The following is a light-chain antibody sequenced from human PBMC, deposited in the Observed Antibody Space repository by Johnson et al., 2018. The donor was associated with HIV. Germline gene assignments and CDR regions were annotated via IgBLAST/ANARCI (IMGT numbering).Light chain of an antibody. CDR2: ENN. CDR3: GTWDSSLSRYV. V-gene: IGLV1-51*02. J-gene: IGLJ1*01. Sequence: QSVLTQPPSVSAAPGQKVTISCSVSSSNIGNNYVSWYQQLPGTAPKLLIYENNKRPSGIPDRFSGSKSGTSATLGITGLQTGDEADYYCGTWDSSLSRYVFGTGTKVTVL. CDR1: SSNIGNNY.